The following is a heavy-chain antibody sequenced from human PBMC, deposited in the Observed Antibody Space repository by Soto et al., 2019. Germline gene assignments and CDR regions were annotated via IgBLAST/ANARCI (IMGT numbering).Heavy chain of an antibody. V-gene: IGHV3-23*01. D-gene: IGHD3-10*01. CDR1: GFTFSSYA. J-gene: IGHJ4*02. CDR3: AKGVSQHTPLALFDY. Sequence: EVQLLESGGGLVRPGGSLRLSCAASGFTFSSYAMSWVRQAPGKGLEWVSTISGSDGRTYSTDSVKGRFTISRDNSRNTAYLQMNSLRVEDTAVYYCAKGVSQHTPLALFDYWGRGTLVTVSS. CDR2: ISGSDGRT.